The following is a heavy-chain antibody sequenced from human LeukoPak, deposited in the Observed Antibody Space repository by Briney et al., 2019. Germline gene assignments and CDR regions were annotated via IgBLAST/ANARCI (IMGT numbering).Heavy chain of an antibody. V-gene: IGHV3-72*01. Sequence: GGSLRLSCAASGFTVSSNYMSWVRQAPGKGLEWVGLSRNKANSYTTEYAASVKGRFTISRDDSRNSLYLQMNSLKTDDTAVYYCTRVQNYSDLWGRGTLVTVSA. J-gene: IGHJ2*01. CDR2: SRNKANSYTT. CDR1: GFTVSSNY. CDR3: TRVQNYSDL. D-gene: IGHD3-22*01.